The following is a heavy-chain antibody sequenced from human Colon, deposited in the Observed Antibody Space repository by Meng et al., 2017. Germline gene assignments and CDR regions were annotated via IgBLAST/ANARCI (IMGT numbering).Heavy chain of an antibody. D-gene: IGHD3-3*02. CDR2: INHSGST. Sequence: SETLSLTCAVYGGSFSSYYWSWIRQPPGKGLEWIGEINHSGSTNYNPSLKSRVTISVDTSNNQFSLKLSSVTAADTAVYYCARLSGSLLDYDGMDVWGQGTTVTVSS. V-gene: IGHV4-34*01. J-gene: IGHJ6*02. CDR3: ARLSGSLLDYDGMDV. CDR1: GGSFSSYY.